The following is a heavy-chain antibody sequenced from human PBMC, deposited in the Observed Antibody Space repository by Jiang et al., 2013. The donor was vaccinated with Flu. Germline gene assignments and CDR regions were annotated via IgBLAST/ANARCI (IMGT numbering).Heavy chain of an antibody. CDR1: GDSVSSNSAA. D-gene: IGHD3-22*01. Sequence: TSQTLSLTCAISGDSVSSNSAAWNWIRQSPSRGLEWLGRTYYRSKWYNDYAVSVKSRITINPDTSKNQFSLQLNSVTPEDTAVYYCARGQDSSGYYYVGYYGMDVWGQGTTVTVSS. J-gene: IGHJ6*02. CDR2: TYYRSKWYN. V-gene: IGHV6-1*01. CDR3: ARGQDSSGYYYVGYYGMDV.